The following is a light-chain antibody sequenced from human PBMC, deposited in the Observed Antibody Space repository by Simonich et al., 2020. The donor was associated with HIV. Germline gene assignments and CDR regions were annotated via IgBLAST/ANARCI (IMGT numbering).Light chain of an antibody. J-gene: IGLJ3*02. CDR2: STN. Sequence: QTVVTQEPSFSVSPGGTVTLTCGLSSASVSTSYYPSWFQQTPGQAPRPLIYSTNTRSSGVPDRFSGSILGNKAALTITGAQADDESDYYCMLYLGSGFRVFGGGTKLTVL. CDR3: MLYLGSGFRV. CDR1: SASVSTSYY. V-gene: IGLV8-61*01.